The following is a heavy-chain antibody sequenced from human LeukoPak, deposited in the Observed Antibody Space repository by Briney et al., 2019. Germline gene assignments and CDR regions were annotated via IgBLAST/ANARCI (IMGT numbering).Heavy chain of an antibody. Sequence: GASVKISCKGSGYSFTSYWIGWVRQMPGKGLEWMGIIYPGDSDTRYSPSFQGQVTISADKSISTAYLQWSSLKASDTAMYYCARQSSSSNHGIFDYWGQGTLVTVSS. CDR1: GYSFTSYW. D-gene: IGHD4-11*01. CDR3: ARQSSSSNHGIFDY. CDR2: IYPGDSDT. J-gene: IGHJ4*02. V-gene: IGHV5-51*01.